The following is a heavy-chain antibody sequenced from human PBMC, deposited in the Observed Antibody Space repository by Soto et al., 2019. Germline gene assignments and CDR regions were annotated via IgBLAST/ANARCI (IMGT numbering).Heavy chain of an antibody. D-gene: IGHD2-15*01. CDR3: ARGRGYCSGGSCYYFDY. V-gene: IGHV3-33*01. CDR1: GFTFSSYG. J-gene: IGHJ4*01. CDR2: IWYDGTDK. Sequence: GGSLRLSCAASGFTFSSYGMHWVRQAPGKGLEWVAVIWYDGTDKYYVDSVRGRFTISRENSKNTLYLQMDSLRAEDTAVYYCARGRGYCSGGSCYYFDYWGHGTLVTVSS.